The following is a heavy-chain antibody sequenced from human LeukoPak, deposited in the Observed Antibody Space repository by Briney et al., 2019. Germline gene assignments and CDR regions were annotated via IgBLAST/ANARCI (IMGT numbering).Heavy chain of an antibody. CDR3: ARAGLGYCSGGSCYWLGRSRHNGMDV. Sequence: GASVKVSCKASGYTFTSYDINWVRQATGQGLEWMGWMNPNSGNTGYAQKFQGRVTMTRNTSISTAYMELSSLRSEDTAVYYCARAGLGYCSGGSCYWLGRSRHNGMDVWGQGTTVTVSS. CDR1: GYTFTSYD. CDR2: MNPNSGNT. V-gene: IGHV1-8*01. D-gene: IGHD2-15*01. J-gene: IGHJ6*02.